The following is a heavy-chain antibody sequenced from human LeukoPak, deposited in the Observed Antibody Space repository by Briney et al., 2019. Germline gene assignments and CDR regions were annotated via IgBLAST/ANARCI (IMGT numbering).Heavy chain of an antibody. CDR3: ARDKFRAYSSGWYEFDY. D-gene: IGHD6-19*01. V-gene: IGHV1-69*04. J-gene: IGHJ4*02. CDR1: GGTFSSYA. Sequence: SVKVSCKASGGTFSSYAISWVRQAPGRGLEWMGRIIPILGIANYAQKFQGRVTITADKSTNTAYMELSSLRSEDTAVYYCARDKFRAYSSGWYEFDYWGQGTLVTVSS. CDR2: IIPILGIA.